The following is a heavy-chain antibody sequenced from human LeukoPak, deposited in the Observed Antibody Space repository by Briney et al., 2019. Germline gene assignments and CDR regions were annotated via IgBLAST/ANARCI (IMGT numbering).Heavy chain of an antibody. V-gene: IGHV4-34*01. CDR3: ARKSYGRFDY. J-gene: IGHJ4*02. CDR2: INHSGST. Sequence: PETLSLTCAVYGGSFSGYYWGWIRQPPGKGLEWIGEINHSGSTNYNPSLKSRVTISVDTSKNQFSLKLSSVTAADTAVYYCARKSYGRFDYWGQGTLVTVSS. D-gene: IGHD1-26*01. CDR1: GGSFSGYY.